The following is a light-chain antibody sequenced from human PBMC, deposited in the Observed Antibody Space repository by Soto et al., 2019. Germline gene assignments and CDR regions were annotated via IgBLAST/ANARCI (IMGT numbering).Light chain of an antibody. J-gene: IGLJ2*01. CDR3: QTWGAATLV. CDR2: VNSDGSH. V-gene: IGLV4-69*01. CDR1: SGHRNYA. Sequence: QPVLTQSPSASASLGASVNLTCTLSSGHRNYAVAWHQQQPEKGPRFLMKVNSDGSHTKGGGVSDRFSGSSSGAERYLTISSLQSEDEADYYCQTWGAATLVFGGGTKLTVL.